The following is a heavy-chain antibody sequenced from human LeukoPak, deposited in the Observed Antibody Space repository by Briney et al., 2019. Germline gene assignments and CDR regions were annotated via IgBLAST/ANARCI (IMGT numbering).Heavy chain of an antibody. CDR2: ISHSGST. J-gene: IGHJ5*02. CDR1: GGSISSSNW. Sequence: SETLSLTCAVSGGSISSSNWWSWVRQPPGKGLEWIGEISHSGSTNYNPSLKSRVTISVDTSKNQFSLKLSSVTAADTAVYYCARGVYYDTSDNWFDPWGQGTLVTVSP. CDR3: ARGVYYDTSDNWFDP. V-gene: IGHV4-4*02. D-gene: IGHD3-22*01.